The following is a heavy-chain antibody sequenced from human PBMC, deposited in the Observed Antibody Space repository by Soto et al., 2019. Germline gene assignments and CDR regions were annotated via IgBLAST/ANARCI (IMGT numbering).Heavy chain of an antibody. J-gene: IGHJ5*02. CDR1: GFTFSSYD. D-gene: IGHD1-1*01. V-gene: IGHV3-21*01. CDR3: VSSGTAPMLRHNSFDP. Sequence: EVQLVESGGGLVKPGGSLRLSCAASGFTFSSYDMNWVRQAPGKGLEYVSSITTSGSYIYYGDSVRGRFTISRDNAKNSLFLQMDSLRAEDTAVYYCVSSGTAPMLRHNSFDPWGQGTLVTVSS. CDR2: ITTSGSYI.